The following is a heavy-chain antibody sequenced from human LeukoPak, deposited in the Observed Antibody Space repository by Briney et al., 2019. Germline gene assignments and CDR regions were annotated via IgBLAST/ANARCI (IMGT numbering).Heavy chain of an antibody. CDR1: GYSFTAYY. J-gene: IGHJ5*02. V-gene: IGHV1-2*02. Sequence: AASVKVSCKSSGYSFTAYYIHWVRQAPGQGLEWMGWIIPNTGGTNYAQKFQDRVTMTRDTSINTAYMELSRLRSDDTAVYYCARVFSGGVIPKTWFDPWGQGTLVTVSS. D-gene: IGHD3-16*01. CDR3: ARVFSGGVIPKTWFDP. CDR2: IIPNTGGT.